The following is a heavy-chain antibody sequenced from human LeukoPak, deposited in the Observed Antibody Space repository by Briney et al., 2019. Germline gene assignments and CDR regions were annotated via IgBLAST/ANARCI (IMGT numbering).Heavy chain of an antibody. J-gene: IGHJ4*02. CDR3: ARRLSGYFGDYFDY. CDR1: GGSISSSSYY. Sequence: SETLSLTCTVSGGSISSSSYYWGWIRQPPGKGLGWIGEIDHSGSTNYNSGSTNYNPSLKSRVTISVDTSKNQFSLKLSSVTAADTAVYYCARRLSGYFGDYFDYWGQGALVTVSS. D-gene: IGHD3-22*01. V-gene: IGHV4-39*07. CDR2: IDHSGST.